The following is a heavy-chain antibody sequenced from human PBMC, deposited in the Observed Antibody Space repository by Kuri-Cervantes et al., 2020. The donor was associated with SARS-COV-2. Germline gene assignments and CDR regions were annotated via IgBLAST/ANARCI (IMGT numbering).Heavy chain of an antibody. CDR3: TTEEIVVVPAAKIGDYYYYYYGMDV. J-gene: IGHJ6*02. Sequence: GGSLRLSCAASGFTFSNASMNWVRQAPGKGLEWVGRIKSKTDGGTTDYAAPVKGRFTISRDDSKNTLYLQMNSLKTEDTAVYYCTTEEIVVVPAAKIGDYYYYYYGMDVWGQGTAVTVSS. CDR1: GFTFSNAS. CDR2: IKSKTDGGTT. D-gene: IGHD2-2*01. V-gene: IGHV3-15*07.